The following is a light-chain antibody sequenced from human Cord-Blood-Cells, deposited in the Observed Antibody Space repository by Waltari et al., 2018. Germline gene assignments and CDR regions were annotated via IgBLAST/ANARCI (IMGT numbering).Light chain of an antibody. CDR1: SSDVGGYNY. V-gene: IGLV2-11*01. J-gene: IGLJ1*01. CDR3: CSYAGSYTSYV. CDR2: DVS. Sequence: QSALTQPRSVSGSPGQSVTISCTGTSSDVGGYNYVSWYQQHPGKAPKLMIYDVSKRRSGVPDRFSGSKSGNTASLTISGLQAEDEADYYCCSYAGSYTSYVFGTGTKVTVL.